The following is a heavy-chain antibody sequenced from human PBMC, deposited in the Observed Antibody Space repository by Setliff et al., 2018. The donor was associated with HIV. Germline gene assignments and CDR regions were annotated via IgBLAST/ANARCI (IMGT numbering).Heavy chain of an antibody. CDR2: IYYSGST. CDR1: GGSISSGGYY. J-gene: IGHJ4*01. Sequence: PSETLSLTCNVSGGSISSGGYYWSWIRQHPGKGLEWIGYIYYSGSTYYNPSLESRVTISIDTSKNQFSLKLSSVTAADTAVYYCARTRGYSYGTLAGFDYWGRGSLVTVSS. V-gene: IGHV4-31*03. CDR3: ARTRGYSYGTLAGFDY. D-gene: IGHD5-18*01.